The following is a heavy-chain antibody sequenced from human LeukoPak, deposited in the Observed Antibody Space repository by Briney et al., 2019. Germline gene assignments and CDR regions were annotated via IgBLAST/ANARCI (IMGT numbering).Heavy chain of an antibody. CDR2: IKQDGSEK. CDR3: AREGAGGFDY. D-gene: IGHD1-26*01. J-gene: IGHJ4*02. V-gene: IGHV3-7*01. CDR1: GFTFSNYW. Sequence: GASLRLSCAASGFTFSNYWMSWVRQAPGKGLEWVANIKQDGSEKDYVDSVKGRFTISRDNAKNSLYLQMNSLRAEDTAVYYCAREGAGGFDYWGQGTLVTVSS.